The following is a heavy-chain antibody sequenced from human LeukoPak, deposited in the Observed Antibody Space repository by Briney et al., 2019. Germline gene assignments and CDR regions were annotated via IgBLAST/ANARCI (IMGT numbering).Heavy chain of an antibody. D-gene: IGHD6-19*01. CDR3: ARDSRIAVTLGNYYYYMDV. V-gene: IGHV4-39*07. CDR1: GGSIRSSDDY. Sequence: SETLSLTCSVSGGSIRSSDDYWGFVRQTPGKGLEWMGSIYYTGSSHYNPSLKSRATISVDTSNNQFSLKLTSVTAADTAVDYCARDSRIAVTLGNYYYYMDVRGKGTTVTVSS. J-gene: IGHJ6*03. CDR2: IYYTGSS.